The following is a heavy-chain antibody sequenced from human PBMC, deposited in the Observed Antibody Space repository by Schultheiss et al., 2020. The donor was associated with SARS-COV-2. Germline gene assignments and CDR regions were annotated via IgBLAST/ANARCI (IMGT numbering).Heavy chain of an antibody. CDR1: GGSISSGGYS. Sequence: SETLSLTCAVSGGSISSGGYSWSWIRQPPGKGLEWIGEINHSGSTNYNPSLKSRVTISVDTSKNQFSLKLSSVTAADTAVYYCVRPGPAYGDYDYYYGMDVWGQGTTVTVSS. CDR3: VRPGPAYGDYDYYYGMDV. V-gene: IGHV4-30-2*03. J-gene: IGHJ6*02. D-gene: IGHD4-17*01. CDR2: INHSGST.